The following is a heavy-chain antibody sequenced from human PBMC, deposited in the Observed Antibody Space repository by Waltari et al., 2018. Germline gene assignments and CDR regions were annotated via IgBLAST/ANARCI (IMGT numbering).Heavy chain of an antibody. V-gene: IGHV3-74*01. Sequence: EVQLVESGGGLVQPGGSLRLSCAASGFTFSSYWMPWVRQAPGKGLVWVSRINSDGSSTSYADSVKGRFTISRDNAKNTLYLQMNSLRAEDTAVYDCARGRYSSSWFKGGYYFDYWGQGTLVTVSS. J-gene: IGHJ4*02. CDR1: GFTFSSYW. CDR2: INSDGSST. CDR3: ARGRYSSSWFKGGYYFDY. D-gene: IGHD6-13*01.